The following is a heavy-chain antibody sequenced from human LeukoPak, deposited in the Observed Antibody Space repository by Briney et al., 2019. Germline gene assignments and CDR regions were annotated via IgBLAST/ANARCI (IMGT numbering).Heavy chain of an antibody. CDR3: AKDSRYYGSALVDY. D-gene: IGHD3-10*01. CDR1: GFTFSSYG. Sequence: GRSLRLSCAASGFTFSSYGMHWVRQAPGKGLEWVAVISYDGSNKYYADSVKGRFTISRDNSKNTLYLQMNSLRAEDTAVYYCAKDSRYYGSALVDYWGQGTLVTVSS. V-gene: IGHV3-30*18. J-gene: IGHJ4*02. CDR2: ISYDGSNK.